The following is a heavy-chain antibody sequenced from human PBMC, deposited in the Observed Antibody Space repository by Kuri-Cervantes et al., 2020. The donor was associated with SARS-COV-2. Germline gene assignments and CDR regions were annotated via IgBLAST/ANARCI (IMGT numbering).Heavy chain of an antibody. J-gene: IGHJ4*02. CDR1: GGSFSGYY. CDR2: INHSGST. CDR3: ARTRVYFDY. V-gene: IGHV4-34*01. Sequence: SETLSLTCAVYGGSFSGYYWSWIRQPPGRGLEWIGEINHSGSTNYNPSLKSRVTISVDTSKKFSLKLSSVTAAGTAVYYCARTRVYFDYWGQGILVTVSS.